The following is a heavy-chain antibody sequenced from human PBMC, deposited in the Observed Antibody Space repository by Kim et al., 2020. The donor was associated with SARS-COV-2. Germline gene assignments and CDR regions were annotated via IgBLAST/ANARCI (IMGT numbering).Heavy chain of an antibody. CDR2: T. V-gene: IGHV3-23*01. CDR3: ANLRQSDL. Sequence: TSYRDSVEGRFAICRDNSKNALYLQMRGLRAEDTAMYYCANLRQSDLWGQGTLVTVSS. D-gene: IGHD6-19*01. J-gene: IGHJ5*02.